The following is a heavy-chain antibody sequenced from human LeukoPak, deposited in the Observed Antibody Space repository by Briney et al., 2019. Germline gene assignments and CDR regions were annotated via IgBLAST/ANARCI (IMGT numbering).Heavy chain of an antibody. CDR2: IFPDDSET. D-gene: IGHD3-3*01. CDR1: GYSFPNYW. J-gene: IGHJ4*02. CDR3: ARINYDFWSAYEYYFDY. V-gene: IGHV5-51*01. Sequence: GESLKISCKGSGYSFPNYWIGWVLQMPEKGLEWMVSIFPDDSETRYSPSFQGQVTISADKSINTAYLQWSSLKASGTAMYFCARINYDFWSAYEYYFDYWGQGALVTVSS.